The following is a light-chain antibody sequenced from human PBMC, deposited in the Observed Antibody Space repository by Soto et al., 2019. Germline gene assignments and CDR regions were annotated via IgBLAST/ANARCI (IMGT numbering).Light chain of an antibody. CDR3: QHYNSYSEA. J-gene: IGKJ1*01. CDR2: KTS. CDR1: QTISSW. Sequence: DIQMTQSPSTLSGSVVDRVTITCRASQTISSWLAWYQQKPGKAPKLLIYKTSTLKSGVPSRFSGSGSGTEFTLTISSLQPDDFAIYYCQHYNSYSEAFGQGTKVELK. V-gene: IGKV1-5*03.